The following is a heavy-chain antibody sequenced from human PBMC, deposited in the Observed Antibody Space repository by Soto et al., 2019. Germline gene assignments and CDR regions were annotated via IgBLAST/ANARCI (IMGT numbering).Heavy chain of an antibody. D-gene: IGHD6-19*01. CDR3: TTRGVAVAGDYYYYGMDV. Sequence: GGSLRLSCAASGFTFSNAWMNWVRQAPGKGLEWVGRIKSKTDGGTTDYAAPVKGRFTISRDDSKNTLYLQMNSLKTEDTAVYYCTTRGVAVAGDYYYYGMDVWGQGTTVTVSS. CDR2: IKSKTDGGTT. CDR1: GFTFSNAW. J-gene: IGHJ6*02. V-gene: IGHV3-15*07.